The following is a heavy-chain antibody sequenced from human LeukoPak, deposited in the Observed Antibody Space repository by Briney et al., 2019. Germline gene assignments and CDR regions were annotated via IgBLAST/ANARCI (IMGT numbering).Heavy chain of an antibody. D-gene: IGHD1-26*01. Sequence: GGSLRLSCAAPGFTVSVNSLSWVRQAPGKGLEWVSVIESGSSVSYADSVKGRFTISRDNSKNTVFLQMNSLRPEDTSIYYCTRGRPREDTWFDPWGQGTLVTVSS. CDR1: GFTVSVNS. J-gene: IGHJ5*02. CDR3: TRGRPREDTWFDP. CDR2: IESGSSV. V-gene: IGHV3-66*02.